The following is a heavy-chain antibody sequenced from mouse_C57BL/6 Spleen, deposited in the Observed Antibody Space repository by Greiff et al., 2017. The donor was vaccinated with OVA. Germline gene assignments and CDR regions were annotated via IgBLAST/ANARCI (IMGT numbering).Heavy chain of an antibody. J-gene: IGHJ2*01. V-gene: IGHV1-63*01. Sequence: QVQLKQSGAELVRPGTSVKMSCKASGYTFTNYWIGWAKQRPGHGLEWIGDIYPGGGYTNYNEKFKGKATQTADKSSSTAYMQFSSLTSEDSAIYYCARTSNYVDYWGQGTTLTVSS. CDR2: IYPGGGYT. CDR3: ARTSNYVDY. CDR1: GYTFTNYW.